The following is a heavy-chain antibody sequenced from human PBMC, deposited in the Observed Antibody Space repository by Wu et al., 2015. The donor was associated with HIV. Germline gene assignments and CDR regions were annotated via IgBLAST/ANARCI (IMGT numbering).Heavy chain of an antibody. J-gene: IGHJ4*02. D-gene: IGHD3-10*01. CDR1: GYTFTDYH. Sequence: QVQLVQSGAEVKKPGASVKVSCKASGYTFTDYHIHWVRQAPGQGLEWMGIINPNGAFTNYAQSLQGRVTMTRDTSTSTVSLQLSSLRSEDTAVYFCAREITHVSGSYYNVGPYFDYWGQGTLVTVSS. CDR2: INPNGAFT. CDR3: AREITHVSGSYYNVGPYFDY. V-gene: IGHV1-46*01.